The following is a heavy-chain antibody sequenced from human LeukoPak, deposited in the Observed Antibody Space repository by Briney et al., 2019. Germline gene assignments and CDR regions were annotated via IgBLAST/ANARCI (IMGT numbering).Heavy chain of an antibody. CDR3: ARDFLGSIYDSSGYYSNYFDY. D-gene: IGHD3-22*01. CDR2: ISYDGSNK. Sequence: PGRSLRLSCAATGFTFSSYAMHWVRQAPGKGLEWVAVISYDGSNKYYADSVKGRFTISRDNSKNTLYLQMNSLRAEDTAVYYCARDFLGSIYDSSGYYSNYFDYWGQGTLVTVSS. J-gene: IGHJ4*02. CDR1: GFTFSSYA. V-gene: IGHV3-30*04.